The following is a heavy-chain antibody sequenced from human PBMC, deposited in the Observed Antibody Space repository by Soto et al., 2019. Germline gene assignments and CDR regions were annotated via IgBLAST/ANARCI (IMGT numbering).Heavy chain of an antibody. CDR2: MSRSGSTI. CDR1: GFTFSDYY. Sequence: QVQLVESGGGLVKPGGSLRLSCAASGFTFSDYYMSWIRQAPGKGLEWVSYMSRSGSTIYYADSVKGRFTISRDNAKNSLIMQMDSLRAEATAVYYCARDGSSWDNWSFDHWGRGTLVTVSS. CDR3: ARDGSSWDNWSFDH. V-gene: IGHV3-11*01. J-gene: IGHJ2*01. D-gene: IGHD6-13*01.